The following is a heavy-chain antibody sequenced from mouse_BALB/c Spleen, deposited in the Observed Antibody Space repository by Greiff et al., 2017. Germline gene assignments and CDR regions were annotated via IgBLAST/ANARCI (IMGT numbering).Heavy chain of an antibody. CDR3: ARHGILLRAMDY. CDR2: IWSDGST. J-gene: IGHJ4*01. CDR1: GFSLTSYG. Sequence: VQRVESGPDLVAPSQSLSITCTVSGFSLTSYGVHWVRQPPGKGLEWLVVIWSDGSTTYNSALKSRLSISKDNSKSQVFLKMNSLQTDDTAMYYCARHGILLRAMDYWGQGTSVTVSS. D-gene: IGHD1-1*01. V-gene: IGHV2-6-2*01.